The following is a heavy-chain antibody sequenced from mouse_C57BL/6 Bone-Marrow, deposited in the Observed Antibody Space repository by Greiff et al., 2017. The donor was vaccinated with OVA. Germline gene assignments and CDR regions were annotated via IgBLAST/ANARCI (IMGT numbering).Heavy chain of an antibody. V-gene: IGHV5-17*01. CDR3: AKLYYAYDEGYYYAMDY. D-gene: IGHD2-2*01. J-gene: IGHJ4*01. CDR2: ISSGSSTI. CDR1: GFTFSDYG. Sequence: EVKVVESGGGLVKPGGSLKLSCAASGFTFSDYGMHWVRQAPEKGLEWVAYISSGSSTIYYADTVKGRFTISRDNAKNTLFLQMTSLRSSDTAMYYCAKLYYAYDEGYYYAMDYWGQGTSVTVSS.